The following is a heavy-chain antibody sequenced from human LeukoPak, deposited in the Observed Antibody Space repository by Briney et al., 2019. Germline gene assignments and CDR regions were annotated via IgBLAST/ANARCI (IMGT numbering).Heavy chain of an antibody. Sequence: GGSLRFSCAASGFTFSSYAMSWVRQAPGKELEWVSVIYSGGNTHYADSVKGRFTISRDNSKNTLFLQMNSLRAEDTAVYYCARADGTGGPYDYWGQGTLVTVSS. CDR1: GFTFSSYA. CDR3: ARADGTGGPYDY. V-gene: IGHV3-53*01. J-gene: IGHJ4*02. D-gene: IGHD3/OR15-3a*01. CDR2: IYSGGNT.